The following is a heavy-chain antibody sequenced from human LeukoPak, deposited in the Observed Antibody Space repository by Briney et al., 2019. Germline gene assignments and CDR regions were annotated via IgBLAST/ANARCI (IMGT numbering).Heavy chain of an antibody. D-gene: IGHD3-22*01. V-gene: IGHV1-18*01. Sequence: ASVKVSCKASGYTFTSYGISWMRQAPGQGLEWMGWISAYNGNTNYAQKLQGRVTMTTDTSTSTAYMELRSLRSEDTAVYYCARGRLGEYYDSSGYSTAYWYFDLWGRGTLVTVSS. CDR1: GYTFTSYG. CDR3: ARGRLGEYYDSSGYSTAYWYFDL. CDR2: ISAYNGNT. J-gene: IGHJ2*01.